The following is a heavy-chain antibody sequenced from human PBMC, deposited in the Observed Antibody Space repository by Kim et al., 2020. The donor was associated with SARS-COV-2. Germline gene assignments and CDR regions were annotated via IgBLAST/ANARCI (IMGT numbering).Heavy chain of an antibody. CDR1: GGSISSSSYY. J-gene: IGHJ4*02. V-gene: IGHV4-39*01. D-gene: IGHD6-19*01. CDR2: IYYSGST. CDR3: ARPRYSSGWDFDY. Sequence: SETLSLTCTVSGGSISSSSYYWGWIRQPPGKGLEWIGSIYYSGSTYYNPSLKSRVTISVDTSKNQFSLKLSSVTAADTAVYYCARPRYSSGWDFDYWGQGTLVTVSS.